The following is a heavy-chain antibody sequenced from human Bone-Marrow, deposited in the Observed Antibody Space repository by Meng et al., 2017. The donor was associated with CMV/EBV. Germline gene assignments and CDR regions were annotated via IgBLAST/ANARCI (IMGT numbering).Heavy chain of an antibody. D-gene: IGHD3-22*01. CDR3: AKDTHYYDTRGAFDI. CDR1: GFTFDDYA. Sequence: SLKISCAASGFTFDDYAMHWVRQAPGKGLEWVSHISWNSGNIGYADSVKGRFTISRDNAKNSLYLQMNSLGAEDTALYYCAKDTHYYDTRGAFDIWGQGTMVTVSS. CDR2: ISWNSGNI. J-gene: IGHJ3*02. V-gene: IGHV3-9*01.